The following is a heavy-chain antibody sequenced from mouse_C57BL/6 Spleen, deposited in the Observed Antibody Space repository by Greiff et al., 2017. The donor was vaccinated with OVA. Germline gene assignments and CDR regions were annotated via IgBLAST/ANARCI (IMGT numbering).Heavy chain of an antibody. J-gene: IGHJ3*01. V-gene: IGHV1-26*01. CDR1: GYTFTDYY. CDR3: ARSHYYYGSSSWFAY. D-gene: IGHD1-1*01. Sequence: EVQLQQSGPELVKPGASVKISCKASGYTFTDYYMNWVKQSHGKSLEWIGDINPNNGGTSYNQKFKGKATLTVDKSSSTAYMELRSLTSEDSAVYYCARSHYYYGSSSWFAYWGQGTLVTVSA. CDR2: INPNNGGT.